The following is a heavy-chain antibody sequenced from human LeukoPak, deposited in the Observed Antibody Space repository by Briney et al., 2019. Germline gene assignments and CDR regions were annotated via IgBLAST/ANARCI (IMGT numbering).Heavy chain of an antibody. J-gene: IGHJ4*02. Sequence: TGGSLRLSCAASGFTFSSYGMSWVRQAPGKGLEWVSVVSGSGGGTYYADSVKGRFTISRDNSKNTLYLQMNSLRAEDTAVYYCAKGRGYSYASPFDYWGQGTLVTVSS. CDR3: AKGRGYSYASPFDY. CDR2: VSGSGGGT. CDR1: GFTFSSYG. D-gene: IGHD5-12*01. V-gene: IGHV3-23*01.